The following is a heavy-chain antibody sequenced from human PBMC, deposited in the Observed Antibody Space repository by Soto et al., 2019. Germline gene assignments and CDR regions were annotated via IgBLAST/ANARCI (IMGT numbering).Heavy chain of an antibody. V-gene: IGHV2-70*01. D-gene: IGHD3-3*01. J-gene: IGHJ4*02. CDR3: ARSLNYDFWTGYFFDF. CDR1: GFSLTTRSMC. CDR2: IDWDGDT. Sequence: GTGPTLVNPTQTLTLTCTLSGFSLTTRSMCVSWIRQSPVKALEWLALIDWDGDTYYSTSLKTRLTISRDTSTNQVVLTMTNLDPADTATYFCARSLNYDFWTGYFFDFWGQGALVTVSS.